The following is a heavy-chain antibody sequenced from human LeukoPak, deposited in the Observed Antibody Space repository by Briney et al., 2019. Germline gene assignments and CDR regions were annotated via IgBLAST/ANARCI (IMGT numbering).Heavy chain of an antibody. Sequence: GGSLRLSCATSGFAFSSYWMNWVRQAPGKGLEWVSYISSSGSTIYYADSVKGRFTISRDNAKNSLYLQMNSLRAEDTAVYYCARDCGGSCLDAFDIWGQGTMVTVSS. CDR3: ARDCGGSCLDAFDI. CDR2: ISSSGSTI. V-gene: IGHV3-48*04. J-gene: IGHJ3*02. D-gene: IGHD2-15*01. CDR1: GFAFSSYW.